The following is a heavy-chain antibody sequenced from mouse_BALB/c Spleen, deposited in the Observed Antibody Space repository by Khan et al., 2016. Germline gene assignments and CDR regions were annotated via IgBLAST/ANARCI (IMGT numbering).Heavy chain of an antibody. D-gene: IGHD4-1*01. CDR2: INSYYGDA. CDR1: GYTFTDYA. Sequence: QVQLQQSGAELVRPGVSVKISCKGSGYTFTDYAIHWVKQSHAKSLEWIGVINSYYGDAKYNQKFKGKANMTVDKSSSTAYMDIARPTSEASTIYYCARRLTENATYYWGQGTSVTVSS. J-gene: IGHJ4*01. V-gene: IGHV1S137*01. CDR3: ARRLTENATYY.